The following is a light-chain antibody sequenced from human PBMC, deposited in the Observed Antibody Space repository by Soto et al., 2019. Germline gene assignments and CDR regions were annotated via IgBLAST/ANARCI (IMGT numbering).Light chain of an antibody. CDR2: GAS. CDR1: QSVNSY. Sequence: EIVLTQSPATLSLSPGESATLSCRTSQSVNSYLAWYQQKPGQAPRVLIYGASSRATGIPDRFSGSGSGTDFTLTISRLEPEDFAVYYCQQYHNSPITFGHGTKVDIK. V-gene: IGKV3-20*01. J-gene: IGKJ1*01. CDR3: QQYHNSPIT.